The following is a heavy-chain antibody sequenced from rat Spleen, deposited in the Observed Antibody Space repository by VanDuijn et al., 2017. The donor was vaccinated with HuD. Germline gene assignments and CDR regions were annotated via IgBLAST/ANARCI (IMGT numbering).Heavy chain of an antibody. CDR3: ARRGYYDAYYELGFAY. J-gene: IGHJ3*01. CDR1: GFSFSDYN. D-gene: IGHD1-12*03. CDR2: ISYDGSRT. V-gene: IGHV5-7*01. Sequence: EVQLVESDGGLVQPGRSLKLSCAASGFSFSDYNMAWVRQTPKKGLEWAATISYDGSRTYYRDSVKGRFTISRDNAKNTLYLQMDSLRSEDTATYYCARRGYYDAYYELGFAYWGQGTLVTVSS.